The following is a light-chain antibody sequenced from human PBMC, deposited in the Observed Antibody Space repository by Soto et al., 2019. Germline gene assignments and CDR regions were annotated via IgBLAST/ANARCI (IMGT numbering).Light chain of an antibody. J-gene: IGKJ1*01. CDR2: GAS. CDR3: QQYKNWPPWT. V-gene: IGKV3-15*01. CDR1: QSVSSN. Sequence: EIVMTQSPATLSVSQGERATLSCRASQSVSSNLAWYQQKPGQAPRLLIYGASTRATGIPARFSGSGSGTEFSLTISSLQSEDFSVYDCQQYKNWPPWTFGQGTKVEIK.